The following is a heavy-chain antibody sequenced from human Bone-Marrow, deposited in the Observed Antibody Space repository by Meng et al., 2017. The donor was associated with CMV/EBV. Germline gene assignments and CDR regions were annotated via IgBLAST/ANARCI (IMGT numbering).Heavy chain of an antibody. CDR3: ARETYYYGSGSYTN. CDR1: GFTFSSYE. D-gene: IGHD3-10*01. J-gene: IGHJ4*02. CDR2: ISSSGSTI. V-gene: IGHV3-48*03. Sequence: GESLKISCAASGFTFSSYEMNWVRQAPGKGLEWVSYISSSGSTIYYADSVKGRFTISRDNAKNSLYLQMNSLRAEDTAVDYCARETYYYGSGSYTNWGQGTLVTVSS.